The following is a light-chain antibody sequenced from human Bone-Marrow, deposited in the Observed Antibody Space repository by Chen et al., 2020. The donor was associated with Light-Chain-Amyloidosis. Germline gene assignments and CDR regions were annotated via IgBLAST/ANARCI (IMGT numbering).Light chain of an antibody. CDR3: QQYSTSPLT. V-gene: IGKV3-20*01. CDR2: GSS. CDR1: QTISSNY. Sequence: EIVLTQSPGTLSLSPGEGANLSCRASQTISSNYLTWYQQKFGQAPRLLIYGSSSRATGIPDRSTGSGTGIDFTLTINRLEPEDFAMYYCQQYSTSPLTFGGGTKVEIK. J-gene: IGKJ4*01.